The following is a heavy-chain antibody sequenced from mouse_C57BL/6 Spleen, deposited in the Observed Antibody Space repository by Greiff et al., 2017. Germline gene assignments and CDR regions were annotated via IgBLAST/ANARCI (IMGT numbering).Heavy chain of an antibody. D-gene: IGHD1-1*01. Sequence: EVQLQESGPGLVKPSQSLSLTCSVTGYSITSGYYWNWIRQFPGNKLEWMGYISYDGSNNYNPSLKNRISITRDTSKNQFFLKLNSVTTEDTATYYCARDRSVEGTLFAYWGQGTLVTVSA. V-gene: IGHV3-6*01. CDR1: GYSITSGYY. CDR3: ARDRSVEGTLFAY. J-gene: IGHJ3*01. CDR2: ISYDGSN.